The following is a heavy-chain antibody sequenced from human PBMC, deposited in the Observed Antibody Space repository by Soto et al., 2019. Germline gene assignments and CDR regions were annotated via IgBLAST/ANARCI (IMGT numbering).Heavy chain of an antibody. CDR1: GGPMSSHY. J-gene: IGHJ4*02. CDR3: ARDDYRSSYMFYFDY. CDR2: IFYNGGT. Sequence: SETLCLPYTVSGGPMSSHYWSWIRQPPGKGLEWIGYIFYNGGTTYNPSLKTRVIISVDTSKNQFSLKLNSVTAVDTAVYYCARDDYRSSYMFYFDYWRQGTLVTVSS. D-gene: IGHD6-13*01. V-gene: IGHV4-59*11.